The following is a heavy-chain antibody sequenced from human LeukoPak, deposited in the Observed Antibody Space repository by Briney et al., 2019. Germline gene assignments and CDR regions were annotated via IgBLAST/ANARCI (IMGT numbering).Heavy chain of an antibody. CDR3: ARGRQQLDAFDI. CDR1: GFTFSSYS. D-gene: IGHD6-13*01. J-gene: IGHJ3*02. V-gene: IGHV3-21*01. Sequence: GGSLRLSCAASGFTFSSYSMNWVRQAPGKGLEWVSSISSSSSYIYYADSVKGRFTISRDNAKNSLYLQMNSLRAEDTAVYYCARGRQQLDAFDIWGQGTMVTVSS. CDR2: ISSSSSYI.